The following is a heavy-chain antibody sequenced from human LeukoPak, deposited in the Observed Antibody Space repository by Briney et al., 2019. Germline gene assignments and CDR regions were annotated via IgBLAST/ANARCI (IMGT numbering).Heavy chain of an antibody. CDR2: IIPIFGTA. J-gene: IGHJ3*02. Sequence: SVKVSCKAFGGTFSSYAISWVRQAPGQGLEWMGRIIPIFGTANYAQKFQGRVTITTDESTSTAYMELSSLRSEDTAVYYCASNPISGYSYGYISRAFDIWGQGTMVTVSS. CDR3: ASNPISGYSYGYISRAFDI. V-gene: IGHV1-69*05. D-gene: IGHD5-18*01. CDR1: GGTFSSYA.